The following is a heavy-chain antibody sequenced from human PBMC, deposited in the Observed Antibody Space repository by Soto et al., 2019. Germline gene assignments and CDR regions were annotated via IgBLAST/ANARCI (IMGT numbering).Heavy chain of an antibody. V-gene: IGHV1-69*13. CDR1: GGTFSSYA. CDR2: IIPIFGTA. J-gene: IGHJ6*02. D-gene: IGHD3-10*01. CDR3: ESKGVGYYGSGSYYNRYYYYYGMDV. Sequence: SVKVSCKASGGTFSSYAISWVRQAPGQGLEWMGGIIPIFGTANYAQKFQGRVTITADESTSTAYMELSSLRSEDTAVYYCESKGVGYYGSGSYYNRYYYYYGMDVWGQGTTVTVSS.